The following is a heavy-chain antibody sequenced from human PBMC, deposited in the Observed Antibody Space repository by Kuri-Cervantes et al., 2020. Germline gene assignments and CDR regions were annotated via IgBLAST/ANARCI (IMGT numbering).Heavy chain of an antibody. D-gene: IGHD2-2*01. V-gene: IGHV4-4*02. Sequence: SCAVSGGSVSNNNWWTWVRQPPGKGLEWIGEVYHSGSAHYNPSLKSRVTISLDKSQNLFSLKLSSVTAADTAVYYCARRSGYCSSTSCYKRPNYYYYYYMDVWGKGTTVTVSS. CDR3: ARRSGYCSSTSCYKRPNYYYYYYMDV. J-gene: IGHJ6*03. CDR2: VYHSGSA. CDR1: GGSVSNNNW.